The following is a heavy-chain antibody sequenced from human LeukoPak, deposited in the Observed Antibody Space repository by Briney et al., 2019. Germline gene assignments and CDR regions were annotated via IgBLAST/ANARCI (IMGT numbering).Heavy chain of an antibody. Sequence: GESLRLSCSVSEFTFRSYWVHWVRQAPGRGLEWVSRIICGGNGTNYADPVKGRFTISRDNARNPLDLQMSSLTVEDTVVYYCARDRGYRVDYWVEGSLV. J-gene: IGHJ4*02. CDR1: EFTFRSYW. CDR3: ARDRGYRVDY. CDR2: IICGGNGT. D-gene: IGHD3-16*02. V-gene: IGHV3-74*01.